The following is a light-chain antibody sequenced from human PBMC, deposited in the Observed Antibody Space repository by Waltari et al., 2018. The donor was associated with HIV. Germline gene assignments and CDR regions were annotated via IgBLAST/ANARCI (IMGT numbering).Light chain of an antibody. CDR2: AAS. CDR3: HQSRSFPLT. V-gene: IGKV1-39*01. CDR1: QNIRTF. Sequence: DIQMTQSPSSLSASVGDRVTISCRASQNIRTFLNWYLQKPGQAPRLLIYAASNLQSGVPCRFSGSGSGTDFTLTISSLQPEEFATYYCHQSRSFPLTFGQGTKVE. J-gene: IGKJ1*01.